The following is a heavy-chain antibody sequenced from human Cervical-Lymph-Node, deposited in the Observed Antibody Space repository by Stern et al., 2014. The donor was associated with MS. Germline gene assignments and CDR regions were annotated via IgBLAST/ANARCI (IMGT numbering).Heavy chain of an antibody. D-gene: IGHD1-26*01. V-gene: IGHV5-51*01. CDR1: GYSFTSYW. Sequence: QLVQSGAEVKKPGESLKISCKGSGYSFTSYWIGWVRQVPGKAPEWRGIIYPGDSDTRYIPSFQGQVTISADKSINTAYLQWSSLKASDTAMFYCARQSGSYRNDYWGQGTLVTVSS. CDR3: ARQSGSYRNDY. J-gene: IGHJ4*02. CDR2: IYPGDSDT.